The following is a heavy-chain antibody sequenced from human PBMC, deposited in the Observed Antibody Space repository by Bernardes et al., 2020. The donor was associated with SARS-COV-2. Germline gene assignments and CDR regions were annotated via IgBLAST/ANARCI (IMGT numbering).Heavy chain of an antibody. V-gene: IGHV3-73*01. Sequence: GSLRLSCAASGFNFSGSAIQWVRQASGKGLEWVGRIRSKPNGYATTYAASVKGRFTISRDDSRNTAYLQINSLKIEDTAVYYCSGDYLYWDQGTLVTVSS. CDR1: GFNFSGSA. D-gene: IGHD4-17*01. J-gene: IGHJ4*02. CDR2: IRSKPNGYAT. CDR3: SGDYLY.